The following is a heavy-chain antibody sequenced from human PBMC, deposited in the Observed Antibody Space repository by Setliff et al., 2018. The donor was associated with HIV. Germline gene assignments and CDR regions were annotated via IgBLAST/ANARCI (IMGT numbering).Heavy chain of an antibody. Sequence: SETLSLTCAVYGGSFSAYHWSWIRQTPGKGLEWLGEINHSGSTSYNPSLQSRVTISVDTSKNQFSLKLSSVTAADTAVYYCARVPWGGRGEYYYYYMDVWGKGTTVTVSS. CDR1: GGSFSAYH. D-gene: IGHD3-16*01. CDR2: INHSGST. CDR3: ARVPWGGRGEYYYYYMDV. V-gene: IGHV4-34*01. J-gene: IGHJ6*03.